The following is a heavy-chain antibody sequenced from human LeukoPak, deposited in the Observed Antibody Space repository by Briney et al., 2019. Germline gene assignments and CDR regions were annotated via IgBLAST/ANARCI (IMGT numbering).Heavy chain of an antibody. J-gene: IGHJ4*02. CDR3: AKDRLSGYSGGVIDY. CDR2: ISRSGDTI. Sequence: GGSLRLSCAASGFTFSDYYMSWIRQAPGKRLEWISYISRSGDTIFYADSVKGRFAISRDNAKNSLYLQMNSLRAEDMALYYCAKDRLSGYSGGVIDYWGQGTLVTVSS. V-gene: IGHV3-11*01. CDR1: GFTFSDYY. D-gene: IGHD5-12*01.